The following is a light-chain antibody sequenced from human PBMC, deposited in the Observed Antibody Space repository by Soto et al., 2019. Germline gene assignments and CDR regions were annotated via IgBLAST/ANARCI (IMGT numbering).Light chain of an antibody. V-gene: IGKV1-39*01. CDR1: QTISNY. CDR3: QQSYSSPRT. J-gene: IGKJ1*01. CDR2: AAS. Sequence: DIQMTQSPSSLSASVGDRVTLTCRASQTISNYVSWYQQKPGKAPTCLIYAASTLQSGVPSRFSGSGSGTDFTLSIDSLQPEDFATYYCQQSYSSPRTFGQGTKVELK.